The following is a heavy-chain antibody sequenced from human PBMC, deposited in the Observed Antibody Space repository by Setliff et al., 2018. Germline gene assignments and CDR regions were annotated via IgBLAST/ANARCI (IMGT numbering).Heavy chain of an antibody. CDR1: GFTFSSYA. CDR3: AKDPRQQGKGYYFDY. J-gene: IGHJ4*02. D-gene: IGHD6-13*01. CDR2: ISGSGGST. V-gene: IGHV3-23*01. Sequence: GESLKISCAASGFTFSSYAMSWVRQAPGKGLEWVSAISGSGGSTYYADSVKGRFTISRDNSKNTLYLQMNSLRAEDTAVYYCAKDPRQQGKGYYFDYWGQGTLVT.